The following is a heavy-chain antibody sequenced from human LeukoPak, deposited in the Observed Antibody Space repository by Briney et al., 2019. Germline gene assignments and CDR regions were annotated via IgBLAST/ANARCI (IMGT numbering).Heavy chain of an antibody. J-gene: IGHJ5*01. CDR2: IYYSGIT. CDR3: TRDPKSAVAADWFDP. D-gene: IGHD6-19*01. CDR1: GVSISTIGYY. V-gene: IGHV4-39*07. Sequence: SETLSLTCAVSGVSISTIGYYWGWIRQPPGKGLEWIGSIYYSGITYYNPSLKSRVTISIDTSNNQFSLTLSSVTAADTAFYYCTRDPKSAVAADWFDPWGQGTLVTVSS.